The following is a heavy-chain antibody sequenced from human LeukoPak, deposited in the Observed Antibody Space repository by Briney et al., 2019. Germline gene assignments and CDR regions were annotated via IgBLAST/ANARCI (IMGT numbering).Heavy chain of an antibody. J-gene: IGHJ4*02. CDR3: ARAGYGDPHFDF. D-gene: IGHD4-17*01. V-gene: IGHV3-7*02. CDR1: GFSFRSFW. Sequence: GGSLRLSCAASGFSFRSFWMSWVRQAPGKGLEWVASIKEDGSDKYYVESVKGRFTISRENARNSLYLQMNSLRAEDTAVYYCARAGYGDPHFDFWGQGTLVTVSS. CDR2: IKEDGSDK.